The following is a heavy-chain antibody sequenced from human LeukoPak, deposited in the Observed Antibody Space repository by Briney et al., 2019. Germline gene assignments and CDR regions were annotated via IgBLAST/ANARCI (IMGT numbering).Heavy chain of an antibody. V-gene: IGHV4-61*02. J-gene: IGHJ6*03. CDR1: GGSISSGSYY. CDR2: IYTSGST. D-gene: IGHD3-3*01. CDR3: AREVGITIFGVGGVPQQVRYCYYYYMDV. Sequence: KTSQTLSLTCTVSGGSISSGSYYWSWIRQPAGKGLEWIGRIYTSGSTNYNPSLKSRVTISVDTSKNQFSLKLSSVTAADTAVYYCAREVGITIFGVGGVPQQVRYCYYYYMDVWGKGTTVTVSS.